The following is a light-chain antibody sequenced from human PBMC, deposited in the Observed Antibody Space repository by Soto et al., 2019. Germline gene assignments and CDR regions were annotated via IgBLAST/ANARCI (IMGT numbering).Light chain of an antibody. J-gene: IGKJ2*01. CDR2: DAS. Sequence: DIQMTQSPSTLSASVGDRVTITCRASQSISSWLAWYQQKPGKAPKLLVYDASSLESGVTSRFSGSGSGTEFTLTISSLQPDYFATYYCQQYNSYSQYTFGQGTKVEIK. CDR3: QQYNSYSQYT. CDR1: QSISSW. V-gene: IGKV1-5*01.